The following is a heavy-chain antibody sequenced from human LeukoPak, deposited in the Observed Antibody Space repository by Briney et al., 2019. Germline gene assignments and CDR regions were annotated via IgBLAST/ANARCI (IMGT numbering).Heavy chain of an antibody. CDR2: MNPNSGNT. CDR3: ATASTVTTERGSVVRAFDI. V-gene: IGHV1-8*01. J-gene: IGHJ3*02. CDR1: GYTFTSYD. D-gene: IGHD4-17*01. Sequence: ASVIISCKASGYTFTSYDINWVRQATGQGLEWMGWMNPNSGNTGYAQKFQGRVTMTRSTSISTAYVELSSLRSEDTAVYYCATASTVTTERGSVVRAFDIWGQGTMVTVSS.